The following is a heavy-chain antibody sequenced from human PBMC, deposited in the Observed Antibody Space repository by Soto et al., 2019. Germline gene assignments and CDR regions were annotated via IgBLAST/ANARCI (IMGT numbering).Heavy chain of an antibody. J-gene: IGHJ4*02. Sequence: QVQLQESGPGLVKPSETLSLTCTVSGGSISSYYWSWIRQPPGKGLEWIGYIYYSGSTNYNPSLQSRVTISVDTSKNQFSLKLSSVTAADTAVYYCAREVQEQQLAMHFDYWGQGTLVTVSS. CDR2: IYYSGST. CDR1: GGSISSYY. D-gene: IGHD6-13*01. V-gene: IGHV4-59*01. CDR3: AREVQEQQLAMHFDY.